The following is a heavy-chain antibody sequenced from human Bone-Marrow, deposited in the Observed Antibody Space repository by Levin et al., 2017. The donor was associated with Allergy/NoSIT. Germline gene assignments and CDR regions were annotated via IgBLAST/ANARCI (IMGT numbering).Heavy chain of an antibody. V-gene: IGHV1-18*01. CDR1: GYSFSSYG. CDR3: ARDVDIVPTIAFDY. J-gene: IGHJ4*02. D-gene: IGHD5-12*01. CDR2: ISAYNGNI. Sequence: GASVKVSCKASGYSFSSYGFSWVRQAPGQGLEWMGWISAYNGNINYAQKFQDRVTMTTDTSTSTAYMELRSLTSDDTAVYFCARDVDIVPTIAFDYWGQGTLVTVSS.